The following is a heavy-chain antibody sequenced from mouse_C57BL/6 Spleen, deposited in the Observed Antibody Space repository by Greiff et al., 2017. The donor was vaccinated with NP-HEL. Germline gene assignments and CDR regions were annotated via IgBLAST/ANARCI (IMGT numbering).Heavy chain of an antibody. CDR3: ARGTEYYFDY. V-gene: IGHV3-1*01. CDR1: GYSITSGYD. J-gene: IGHJ2*01. Sequence: EVKLVESGPGMVKPSQSLSLTCTVTGYSITSGYDWHWIRHFPGNKLEWMGYISYSGSTNYNPSLKSRISITHDTSKNHFFLKLNSVTTEDTATYYCARGTEYYFDYWGQGTTLTVSS. CDR2: ISYSGST.